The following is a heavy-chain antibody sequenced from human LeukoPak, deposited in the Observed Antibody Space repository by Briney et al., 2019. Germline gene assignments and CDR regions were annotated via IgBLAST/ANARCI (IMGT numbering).Heavy chain of an antibody. V-gene: IGHV4-31*03. CDR1: SRSISICGYY. J-gene: IGHJ5*02. D-gene: IGHD6-13*01. CDR2: MYYSGSG. CDR3: ARDLRSSRWGRGIWFDP. Sequence: SHTLSLTCTLSSRSISICGYYWSWIRQHPGKGLEFIEYMYYSGSGYYNPYIKSRVNISADTSKNKSSVKLRSVTAAHRAVYYCARDLRSSRWGRGIWFDPCGEGALVTVSS.